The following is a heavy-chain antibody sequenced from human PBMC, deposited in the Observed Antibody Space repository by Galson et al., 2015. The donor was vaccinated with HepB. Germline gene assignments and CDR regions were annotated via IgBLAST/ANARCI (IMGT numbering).Heavy chain of an antibody. CDR2: IIPIFRTT. Sequence: SVKVSCKASGGTFSAYALSWVRLAPGQGLEWLGGIIPIFRTTNYAQKFQDRVTIVADESTSTLYLDVSSLRSEDTAVYYCAGGFGDRNALDIWGQGTMVTVSS. CDR1: GGTFSAYA. CDR3: AGGFGDRNALDI. V-gene: IGHV1-69*13. D-gene: IGHD4-17*01. J-gene: IGHJ3*02.